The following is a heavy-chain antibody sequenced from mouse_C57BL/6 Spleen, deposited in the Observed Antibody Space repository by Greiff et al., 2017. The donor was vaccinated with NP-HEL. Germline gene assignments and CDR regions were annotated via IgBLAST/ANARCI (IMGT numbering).Heavy chain of an antibody. D-gene: IGHD2-5*01. V-gene: IGHV5-17*01. Sequence: EVKLMESGGGLVKPGGSLKLSCAASGFTFSDYGMHWVRQAPEKGLEWVAYISSGSSTIYYADTVKGRFTISRDNAKNTLFLQMTSLRSEDPAMYYCVYSNGDYWGQGTTLTVSS. CDR2: ISSGSSTI. CDR1: GFTFSDYG. CDR3: VYSNGDY. J-gene: IGHJ2*01.